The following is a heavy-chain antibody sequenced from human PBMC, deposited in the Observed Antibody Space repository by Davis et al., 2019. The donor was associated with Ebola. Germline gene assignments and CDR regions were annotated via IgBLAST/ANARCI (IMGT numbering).Heavy chain of an antibody. CDR2: INHSGST. D-gene: IGHD2-2*02. V-gene: IGHV4-39*07. CDR3: ARERGNQLLYLTYYYSGMDV. Sequence: MPSETLSLTCSVSGGSISSGGYFWTWIRQPPGKGLEWIGEINHSGSTNYNPSLKSRVTISVDTSKNQFSLKLSSVTAADTAVYYCARERGNQLLYLTYYYSGMDVWGKGTTVTVSS. J-gene: IGHJ6*04. CDR1: GGSISSGGYF.